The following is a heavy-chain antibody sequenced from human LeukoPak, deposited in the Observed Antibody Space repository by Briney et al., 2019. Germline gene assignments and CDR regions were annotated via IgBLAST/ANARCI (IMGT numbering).Heavy chain of an antibody. D-gene: IGHD3-10*01. CDR3: ARLNYYGSGQIDY. CDR1: GYSVSSGYW. Sequence: KPSETLSLTCAVSGYSVSSGYWWGWIRQPPGKGLEWIGSLYHSGSTYYNPSLKSRVTISVDTSKNQFSLKLSSVTAADTAVYYCARLNYYGSGQIDYWGQGTLVTVSS. V-gene: IGHV4-38-2*01. J-gene: IGHJ4*02. CDR2: LYHSGST.